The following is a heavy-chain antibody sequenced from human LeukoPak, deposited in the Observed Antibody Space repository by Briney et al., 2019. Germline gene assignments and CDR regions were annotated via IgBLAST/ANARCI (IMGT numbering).Heavy chain of an antibody. D-gene: IGHD1-1*01. CDR3: ARDRWGMGDELERRRYNWFDP. CDR1: GFTFSSYS. CDR2: ISSSSSYI. Sequence: PGGSLRLSCAASGFTFSSYSMNWVRQAPGKGLEWVSSISSSSSYIYYADSVKGRFTISRDNAKNSLYLQMNSLRAEDTAVYYCARDRWGMGDELERRRYNWFDPWGQGTLVTVSS. J-gene: IGHJ5*02. V-gene: IGHV3-21*01.